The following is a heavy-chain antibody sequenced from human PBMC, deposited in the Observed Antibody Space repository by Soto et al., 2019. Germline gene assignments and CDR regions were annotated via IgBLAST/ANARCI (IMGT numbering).Heavy chain of an antibody. V-gene: IGHV3-30*18. CDR1: GFTFSSYG. J-gene: IGHJ4*02. CDR3: AKDGGYCSGGSCLGGSDY. CDR2: ISYDGSNK. D-gene: IGHD2-15*01. Sequence: QVQLVESGGGVVQPGRSLRLSCAASGFTFSSYGMHWVRQAPGKGLEWVAVISYDGSNKYYADSVKGRFTISRDNSKNTLYLQMNSLRAEDTDVYYCAKDGGYCSGGSCLGGSDYWGQGTLVTVSS.